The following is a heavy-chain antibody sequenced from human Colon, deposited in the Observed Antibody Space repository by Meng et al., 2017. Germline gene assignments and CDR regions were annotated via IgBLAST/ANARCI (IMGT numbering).Heavy chain of an antibody. D-gene: IGHD3-9*01. CDR3: ARGVDWAKSGNF. CDR2: IHPSGST. J-gene: IGHJ4*02. CDR1: GGSFSDYY. V-gene: IGHV4-34*01. Sequence: QGELRQWGAGWLKPSGPLALTCAVYGGSFSDYYLTWIRQPPGKGLEWVGEIHPSGSTYYSPSLQSRVTITLDTSKNQFSLTLSSMTAADTAVYYCARGVDWAKSGNFWGQGTLVTVSS.